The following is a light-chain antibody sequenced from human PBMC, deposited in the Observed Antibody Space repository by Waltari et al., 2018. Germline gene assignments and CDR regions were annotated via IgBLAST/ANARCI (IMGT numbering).Light chain of an antibody. Sequence: SYELTQPPSVSVSPGQTASITCSGDKLGEKYACWYQQKPGQSPVLFISQDNKRPSGISERFSGSNSGNTATLTISGTQAMDEADYYCQAWDSSTAVFGGWTRLTVL. CDR2: QDN. J-gene: IGLJ3*02. CDR1: KLGEKY. CDR3: QAWDSSTAV. V-gene: IGLV3-1*01.